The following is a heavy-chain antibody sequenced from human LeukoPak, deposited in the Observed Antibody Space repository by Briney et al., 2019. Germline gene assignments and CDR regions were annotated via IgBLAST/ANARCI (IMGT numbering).Heavy chain of an antibody. CDR2: IIPIFGTA. J-gene: IGHJ6*03. D-gene: IGHD2-2*01. V-gene: IGHV1-69*13. CDR3: ARGGGVPAATSPYYYYYMDV. Sequence: ASVKVSCKASGYTFTSYDINWVRQATGQGLEWMGGIIPIFGTANYAQKFQGRVTITADESTSTAYMELSSLRSEDTAVYYCARGGGVPAATSPYYYYYMDVWGKGTTVTVSS. CDR1: GYTFTSYD.